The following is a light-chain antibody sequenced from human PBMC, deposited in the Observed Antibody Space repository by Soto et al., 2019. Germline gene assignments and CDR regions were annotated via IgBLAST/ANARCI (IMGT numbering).Light chain of an antibody. CDR2: DVS. CDR1: SSDVGGYKY. CDR3: CSYAGSYTVI. V-gene: IGLV2-11*01. J-gene: IGLJ2*01. Sequence: QSALTQPRSVSGSPGQSVTISCTGTSSDVGGYKYVSWYQQHPGKAPKLMIYDVSKRPSGVPDRFSGSKSGNTAFLTISGLQAEDEADYYCCSYAGSYTVIFGGGTKLTVL.